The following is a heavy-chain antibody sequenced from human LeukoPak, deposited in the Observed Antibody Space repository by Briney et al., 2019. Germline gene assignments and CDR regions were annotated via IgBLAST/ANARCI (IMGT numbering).Heavy chain of an antibody. Sequence: NPSETLSLTCTVSGGSISSSSYYWGWIRQPPGKGLEWIGSIYYSGSTYYNPSLKSRVTISVDTSKNQFSLKLSSVTAADTAVYYCAHSGSPSTSDYWGQGTLVTVSS. CDR2: IYYSGST. V-gene: IGHV4-39*01. CDR1: GGSISSSSYY. D-gene: IGHD1-26*01. CDR3: AHSGSPSTSDY. J-gene: IGHJ4*02.